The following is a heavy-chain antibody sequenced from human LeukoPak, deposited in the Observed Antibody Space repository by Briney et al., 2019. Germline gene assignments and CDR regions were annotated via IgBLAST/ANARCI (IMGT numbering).Heavy chain of an antibody. V-gene: IGHV3-53*01. Sequence: GGSLRLSCAASGFTVSSNYMSWVRQAPGKGLEWVSVIYSGGSTYYADSVKGRFTISRDNSKNTLYLQMNSLRAEDTAVYYCARDGSGGSYFAVDAFDIWGRGTMVTVSS. J-gene: IGHJ3*02. CDR1: GFTVSSNY. CDR2: IYSGGST. D-gene: IGHD1-26*01. CDR3: ARDGSGGSYFAVDAFDI.